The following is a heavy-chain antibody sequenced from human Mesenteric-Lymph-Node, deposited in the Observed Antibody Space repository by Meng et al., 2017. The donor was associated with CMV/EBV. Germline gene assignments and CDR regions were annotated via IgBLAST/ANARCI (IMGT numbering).Heavy chain of an antibody. CDR3: RLKGY. J-gene: IGHJ4*02. CDR2: IDPKDNET. CDR1: GYTITDYY. V-gene: IGHV1-69-2*01. Sequence: PGATVTIPCSVSGYTITDYYLHWVQQVPGKGLEWMGLIDPKDNETIYAEKFQGRVTITADTSADTVYLEVNRLRSEDTAVYYCRLKGYWGQGTLVTVSS.